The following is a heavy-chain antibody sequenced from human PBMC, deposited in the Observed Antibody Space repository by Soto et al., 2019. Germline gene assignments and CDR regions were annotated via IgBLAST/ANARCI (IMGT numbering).Heavy chain of an antibody. CDR3: ARTTIGAGNYFYV. V-gene: IGHV3-33*01. Sequence: QVQLVESGGGVVQPGRSLRLSCAASGFTFSSYGMQWVRQAPGKGLEWVAVIWYDGSNKYYADSVEGRFTIPRDNSKKKIQLQMNSLYADEAGVYYGARTTIGAGNYFYVRGHINLVT. J-gene: IGHJ4*01. CDR1: GFTFSSYG. D-gene: IGHD6-13*01. CDR2: IWYDGSNK.